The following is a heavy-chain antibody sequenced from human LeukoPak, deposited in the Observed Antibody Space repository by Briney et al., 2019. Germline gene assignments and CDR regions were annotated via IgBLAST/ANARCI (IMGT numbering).Heavy chain of an antibody. CDR3: AKAFFSGSGGNHKHFDS. Sequence: GGSLRLSCAASGFIFSSHVMSWVRQAPGKGLEWVSAISGSGDITYYADSVKGRFTISRDDSKSTLFLQMNSLRAEDTAVYYCAKAFFSGSGGNHKHFDSWGQGTLVTVSS. V-gene: IGHV3-23*01. D-gene: IGHD3-10*01. CDR1: GFIFSSHV. J-gene: IGHJ4*02. CDR2: ISGSGDIT.